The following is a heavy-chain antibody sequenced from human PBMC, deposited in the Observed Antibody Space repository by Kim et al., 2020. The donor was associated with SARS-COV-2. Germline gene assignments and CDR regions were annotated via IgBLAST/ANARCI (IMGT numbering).Heavy chain of an antibody. CDR1: GFTVVSYS. J-gene: IGHJ4*01. Sequence: GGSLRLSCAASGFTVVSYSMNWVRQAPGKGLEWVSYISGSGSIMYYADSVKGLFTISRDNAKNSLYLQMNSLRAEDTAVYFCARDRGVPWYFDYLGHGTL. D-gene: IGHD3-10*01. CDR2: ISGSGSIM. CDR3: ARDRGVPWYFDY. V-gene: IGHV3-48*04.